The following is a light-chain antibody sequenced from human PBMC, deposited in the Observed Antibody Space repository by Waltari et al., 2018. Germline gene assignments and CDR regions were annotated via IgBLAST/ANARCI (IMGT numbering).Light chain of an antibody. V-gene: IGLV4-69*01. CDR2: VTSDGSH. CDR1: SGHSSNV. CDR3: QTGGHGTWV. Sequence: QLVLTQSPSASASLGASVKLTCTLSSGHSSNVIAWLQQQPEKGPRYLMKVTSDGSHSKGDDSPDRFSGSSSGTERYLTSSSLPSEDEADYYCQTGGHGTWVFGGGTKLTVL. J-gene: IGLJ3*02.